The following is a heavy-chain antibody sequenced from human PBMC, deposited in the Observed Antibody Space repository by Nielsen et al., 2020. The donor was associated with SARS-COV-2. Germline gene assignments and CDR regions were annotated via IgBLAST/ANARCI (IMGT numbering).Heavy chain of an antibody. D-gene: IGHD5-18*01. CDR3: ARDTKIQLWLGPFDY. CDR2: IYYSGST. Sequence: SETLSLTCTVSGGSISSSSYYWGWIRQPPGKGLEWIGSIYYSGSTNYNPSLKSRVTISVDTSKNQFSLKLSSVTAADTAVYYCARDTKIQLWLGPFDYWGQGTLVTVSS. J-gene: IGHJ4*02. V-gene: IGHV4-39*07. CDR1: GGSISSSSYY.